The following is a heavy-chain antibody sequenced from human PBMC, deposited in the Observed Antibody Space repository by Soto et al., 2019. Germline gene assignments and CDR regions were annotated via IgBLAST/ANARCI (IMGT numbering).Heavy chain of an antibody. J-gene: IGHJ4*02. Sequence: GGALRLCCAASGFTFSSYEMNWVRQAPGKGLEWVSYISSSGSTIYYADSVKGRFTISRDNAKNSLYLQMNSLRAEDTAVYYCAREAFGVVIIPAPFDYWGQGTLVTVSS. CDR3: AREAFGVVIIPAPFDY. CDR2: ISSSGSTI. CDR1: GFTFSSYE. D-gene: IGHD3-3*01. V-gene: IGHV3-48*03.